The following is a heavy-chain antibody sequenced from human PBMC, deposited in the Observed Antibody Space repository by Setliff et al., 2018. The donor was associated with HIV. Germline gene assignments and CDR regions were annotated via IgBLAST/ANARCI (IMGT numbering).Heavy chain of an antibody. J-gene: IGHJ4*02. D-gene: IGHD3-9*01. CDR3: ARVGGPYYDLLTGYYGAVDY. V-gene: IGHV1-18*01. CDR2: ISAYNGNT. CDR1: GYTFISYG. Sequence: GASVKVSCKASGYTFISYGITWVRLAPGQGLEWMGWISAYNGNTNYAQKLQGRVTMTTDTSTSTAYMELRSLRSDDTAVYYCARVGGPYYDLLTGYYGAVDYWGQGTLVTVSS.